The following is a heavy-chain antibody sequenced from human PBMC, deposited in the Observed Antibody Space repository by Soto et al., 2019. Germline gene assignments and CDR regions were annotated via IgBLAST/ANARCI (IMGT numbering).Heavy chain of an antibody. V-gene: IGHV4-31*03. D-gene: IGHD2-15*01. J-gene: IGHJ4*02. CDR2: IYYSGSN. CDR3: ARNVYCSGGTCGEYLDS. CDR1: GGSISTGGYY. Sequence: PSETLSLTCTVSGGSISTGGYYWSWIRQHPGQGLEWIGYIYYSGSNYYNPSLKSRVTISVDTSKNQFSLKLSSVTAADTAVYYCARNVYCSGGTCGEYLDSWGQGTLVTVSS.